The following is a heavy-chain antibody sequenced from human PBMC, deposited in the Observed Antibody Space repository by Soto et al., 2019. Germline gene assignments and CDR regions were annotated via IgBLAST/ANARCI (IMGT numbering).Heavy chain of an antibody. CDR2: ISGSGGST. V-gene: IGHV3-23*01. J-gene: IGHJ4*02. Sequence: GGSLRLSCAASGFTFSSYAMSWVRQAPGKGLEWVSAISGSGGSTYYADSVKGRFTISRDNSKNTLYLQMNSLRAEDTAVYYCAKDKRKRQWLAPTPRYFDYWGQGTLVTVSS. CDR1: GFTFSSYA. CDR3: AKDKRKRQWLAPTPRYFDY. D-gene: IGHD6-19*01.